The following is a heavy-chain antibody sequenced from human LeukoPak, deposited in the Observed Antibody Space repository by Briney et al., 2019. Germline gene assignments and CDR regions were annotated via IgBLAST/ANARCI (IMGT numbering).Heavy chain of an antibody. CDR3: AKGEGPRHRLRSYWYPDL. CDR2: ISGSGGST. Sequence: GGSLRLSCAASGFTFSSYAMSWVRQAPGKGLEWVSAISGSGGSTYYADSVKGRFTISRDNSKNTLYLQMNSLRAEDTAVYYCAKGEGPRHRLRSYWYPDLWGRGTLVTVSS. CDR1: GFTFSSYA. D-gene: IGHD1-14*01. J-gene: IGHJ2*01. V-gene: IGHV3-23*01.